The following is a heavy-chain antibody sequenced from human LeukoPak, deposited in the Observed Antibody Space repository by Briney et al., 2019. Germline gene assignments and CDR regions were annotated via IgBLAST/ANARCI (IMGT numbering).Heavy chain of an antibody. CDR3: ARDLRGYTYGLGH. CDR1: GGSIINYY. Sequence: SETLSLTCTVSGGSIINYYWSWIRQPAGKGLEWIGRIYTSGTTNYNPSLKSRVTISVDTSKNQLSLKLSSVTAADTAVYYCARDLRGYTYGLGHWGQGTLVTVSS. CDR2: IYTSGTT. V-gene: IGHV4-4*07. D-gene: IGHD5-18*01. J-gene: IGHJ4*02.